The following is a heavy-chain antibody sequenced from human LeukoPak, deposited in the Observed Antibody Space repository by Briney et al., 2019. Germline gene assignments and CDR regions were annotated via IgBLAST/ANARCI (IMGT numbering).Heavy chain of an antibody. J-gene: IGHJ4*02. Sequence: GGSLRLSCAASGFTVSSNYMSWVRQAPGKGLEWVSAISGSGGSTYYADSVKGRFTISRDNSKNTLYLQMNSLRAEDTAVYYCAKDSARGYTCIFDYWGQGTLVTVSS. D-gene: IGHD5-18*01. V-gene: IGHV3-23*01. CDR2: ISGSGGST. CDR3: AKDSARGYTCIFDY. CDR1: GFTVSSNY.